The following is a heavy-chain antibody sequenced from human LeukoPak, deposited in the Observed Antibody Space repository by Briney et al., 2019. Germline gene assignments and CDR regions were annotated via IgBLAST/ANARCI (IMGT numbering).Heavy chain of an antibody. CDR1: GGSISSYY. D-gene: IGHD3-9*01. CDR2: ISSTGST. Sequence: SETLSLTCIVSGGSISSYYWSWIRQPPGRGLEWVGCISSTGSTNYNPSLKSRVTISVDTSKNQFSLKLSSVTAADTAVYYCARLYDILTGPTPRYWYFDLWGRGTLVTVSS. CDR3: ARLYDILTGPTPRYWYFDL. V-gene: IGHV4-59*08. J-gene: IGHJ2*01.